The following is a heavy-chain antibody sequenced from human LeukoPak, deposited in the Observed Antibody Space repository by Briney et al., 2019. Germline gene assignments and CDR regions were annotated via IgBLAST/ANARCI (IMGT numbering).Heavy chain of an antibody. CDR3: ARGENVVVPAATYYYYYGMDV. V-gene: IGHV4-34*01. Sequence: SETLSLTCAVYGGSFSGYYWSWIRQPPGKGLEWIGEINHSGSTNYNPSLKSRVTISVDTSKNKFSLRLSSVTAADTAVYYCARGENVVVPAATYYYYYGMDVWGQGTTVTVSS. CDR2: INHSGST. J-gene: IGHJ6*02. CDR1: GGSFSGYY. D-gene: IGHD2-2*01.